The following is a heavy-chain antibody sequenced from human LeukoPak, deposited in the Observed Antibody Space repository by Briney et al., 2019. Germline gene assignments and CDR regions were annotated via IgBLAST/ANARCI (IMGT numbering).Heavy chain of an antibody. D-gene: IGHD2-2*01. CDR1: GYTFTNYD. J-gene: IGHJ5*02. CDR3: ARPHCSSTDCHPPEWFDP. Sequence: ASVRVSCKTSGYTFTNYDINWVRQATGQGLEWMGWMNPNSGNTGYAQTFQGRVTMTRNTSISTAYMELSSLRSEDTAVYYCARPHCSSTDCHPPEWFDPWGQGTLVTVSS. V-gene: IGHV1-8*01. CDR2: MNPNSGNT.